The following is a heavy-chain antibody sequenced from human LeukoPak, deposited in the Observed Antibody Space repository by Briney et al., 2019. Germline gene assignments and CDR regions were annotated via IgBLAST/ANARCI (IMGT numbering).Heavy chain of an antibody. Sequence: SETLSLTCAVYGGSFSDYYWSWIRQPPGKGLEWIGEINHSGSTNYNPSLKSRVTMSVDTSKNQFSLELSSVTAADTAVYYCARGGYTYGYGYWGQGTLVTVSS. V-gene: IGHV4-34*01. D-gene: IGHD5-18*01. CDR1: GGSFSDYY. J-gene: IGHJ4*02. CDR3: ARGGYTYGYGY. CDR2: INHSGST.